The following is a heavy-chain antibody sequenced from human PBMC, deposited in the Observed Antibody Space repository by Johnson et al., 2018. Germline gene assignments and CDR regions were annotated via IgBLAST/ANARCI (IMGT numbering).Heavy chain of an antibody. D-gene: IGHD1-26*01. V-gene: IGHV3-49*03. CDR3: TRGRVGATNHGFDP. CDR1: GFTFGDYA. Sequence: SGFTFGDYAMSWFRQAPGKGLEWVGFIRSKAYGGTTEYAASVKGRFTISRDDSKSIAYLQMNSLKTEDTAVYYCTRGRVGATNHGFDPWGQGTLVTVSS. CDR2: IRSKAYGGTT. J-gene: IGHJ5*02.